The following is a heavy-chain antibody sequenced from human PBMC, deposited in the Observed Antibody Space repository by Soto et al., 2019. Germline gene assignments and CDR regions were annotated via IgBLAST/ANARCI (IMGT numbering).Heavy chain of an antibody. CDR2: ITGSSDYT. CDR1: GFIFSSYA. CDR3: AKEQTTGAHYALDY. J-gene: IGHJ4*02. V-gene: IGHV3-23*01. Sequence: GGSLRLSCEASGFIFSSYAMNWVRQAPGEGLQWVSSITGSSDYTSYIASVKGRFTISRDNSKNTLYLQMNSLRAEDTAVYFCAKEQTTGAHYALDYWSQGTLVPVYS. D-gene: IGHD2-8*02.